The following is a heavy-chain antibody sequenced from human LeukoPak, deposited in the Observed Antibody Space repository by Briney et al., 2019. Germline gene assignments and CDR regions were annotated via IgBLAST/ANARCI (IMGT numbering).Heavy chain of an antibody. Sequence: SETLSLTCTVSGGSISSSSYYWGWIRQPPGKGLEWIGSIYYSGSTYYNPSLKSRVTISVETSKNQFSLKLSSVTAADTAVYYCARLVITMARGSNWFDPWGQGSLVAVSS. CDR3: ARLVITMARGSNWFDP. V-gene: IGHV4-39*01. CDR2: IYYSGST. D-gene: IGHD3-10*01. CDR1: GGSISSSSYY. J-gene: IGHJ5*02.